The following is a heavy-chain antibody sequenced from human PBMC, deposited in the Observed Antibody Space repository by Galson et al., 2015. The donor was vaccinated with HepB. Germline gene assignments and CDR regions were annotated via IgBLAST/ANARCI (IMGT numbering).Heavy chain of an antibody. Sequence: SLRLSCAASGFAVSSNYMSWVRQAPGKGLEWVSVIYSGGSTYYADSVKGRFTISRDNSKNTLYLQMNSLRAEDTAVYYCARERAAAGTFLFDYWGQGTLVTVSS. D-gene: IGHD6-13*01. CDR3: ARERAAAGTFLFDY. V-gene: IGHV3-53*01. CDR1: GFAVSSNY. J-gene: IGHJ4*02. CDR2: IYSGGST.